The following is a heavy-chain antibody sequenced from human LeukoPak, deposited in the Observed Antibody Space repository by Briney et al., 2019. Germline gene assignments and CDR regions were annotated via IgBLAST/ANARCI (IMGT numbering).Heavy chain of an antibody. J-gene: IGHJ4*02. D-gene: IGHD3-22*01. CDR2: INPNSGGT. Sequence: GASVKVSCKAPGYTFTGYYMHWVRQAPGQGLEWMGWINPNSGGTNYAQKFQGRVTMTRDTSISTAYMELSRLRSDDTAVYYCARDYFYYDSSGYDYWGQGTLVTASS. CDR3: ARDYFYYDSSGYDY. CDR1: GYTFTGYY. V-gene: IGHV1-2*02.